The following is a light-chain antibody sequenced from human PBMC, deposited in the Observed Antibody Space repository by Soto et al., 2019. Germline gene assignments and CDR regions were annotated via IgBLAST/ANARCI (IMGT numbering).Light chain of an antibody. V-gene: IGKV3-20*01. Sequence: EIVLTQSPGTLSLSPGERATLSCRTSQSVSSSYLAWYQQKPGQAPRLLIDGASSRATGIPDRFSGSGSGTDFTLTIRRLEPEDFAVYYCQQYGRSWWTFGQGTKVEIK. CDR2: GAS. CDR3: QQYGRSWWT. CDR1: QSVSSSY. J-gene: IGKJ1*01.